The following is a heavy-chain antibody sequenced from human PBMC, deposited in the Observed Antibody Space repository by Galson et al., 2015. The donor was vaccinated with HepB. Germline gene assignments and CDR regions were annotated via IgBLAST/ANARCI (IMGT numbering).Heavy chain of an antibody. J-gene: IGHJ4*02. V-gene: IGHV5-10-1*01. CDR1: GYSFTGYW. Sequence: QSGAEVKKPGESLRISCEGSGYSFTGYWISWVRQMPGKGLEWMGRIDPSDSYTNYSPSFQGHVTISADKSISTAYLEWSSLKASDSAMYYCARAGTAATGTPVGDYWGQGTLVTVSS. D-gene: IGHD6-13*01. CDR3: ARAGTAATGTPVGDY. CDR2: IDPSDSYT.